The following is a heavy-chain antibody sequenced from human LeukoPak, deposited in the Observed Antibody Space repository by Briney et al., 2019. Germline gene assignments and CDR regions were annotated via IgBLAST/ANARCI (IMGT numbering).Heavy chain of an antibody. V-gene: IGHV1-2*02. CDR1: GDALTEQA. J-gene: IGHJ4*02. Sequence: ASVKVSCKVSGDALTEQAIHWVRQTPGQGLEWMGWINPNSGGTNYAQKFQGRVTMTRDTSISTAYMELSRLRSDDTAVYYCARGARIFGVANDYWGQGTLVTVSS. D-gene: IGHD3-3*01. CDR3: ARGARIFGVANDY. CDR2: INPNSGGT.